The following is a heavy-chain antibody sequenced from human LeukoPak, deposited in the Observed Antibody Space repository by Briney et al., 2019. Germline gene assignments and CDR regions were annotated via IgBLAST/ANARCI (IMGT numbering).Heavy chain of an antibody. CDR1: GFTFSNYD. CDR2: TGPDGKKT. CDR3: ARQMVEGQQNYYMDV. V-gene: IGHV3-33*08. Sequence: GGSLRLSCTASGFTFSNYDMTWVRQAPGKGLEWVAFTGPDGKKTFYGDSLNGRFTISRDNFGDTVFLQMNTMRAEDTAVYYCARQMVEGQQNYYMDVWGNGTTVTVSS. J-gene: IGHJ6*03. D-gene: IGHD2-15*01.